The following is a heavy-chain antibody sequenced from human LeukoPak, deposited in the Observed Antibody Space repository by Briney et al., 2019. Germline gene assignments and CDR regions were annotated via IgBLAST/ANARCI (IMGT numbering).Heavy chain of an antibody. D-gene: IGHD3-22*01. J-gene: IGHJ5*02. CDR1: GFTFSSYA. Sequence: GGSLRLSCSASGFTFSSYAMHWVRQAPGKGLQSVSAISIDGGSTYYADSVKGRFTISRDNSKNTLYLQMSSLRAEDTAVYYCARTEKVYYDILGWFDPWGQGTLVTVSS. CDR3: ARTEKVYYDILGWFDP. CDR2: ISIDGGST. V-gene: IGHV3-64D*06.